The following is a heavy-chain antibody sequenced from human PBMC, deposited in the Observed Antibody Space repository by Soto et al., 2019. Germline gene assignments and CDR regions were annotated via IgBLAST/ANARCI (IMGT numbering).Heavy chain of an antibody. CDR2: FSGSGGST. J-gene: IGHJ2*01. D-gene: IGHD2-2*01. CDR3: AKYSRVVPSALNWYFDL. Sequence: EVQLLESGGDLVQPGGSLRVSCAASGFTFSSYAMSWVRQAPGKGLEWVSAFSGSGGSTYYADSVRGRFTISRDNSKSTLYLQINNLRAEDTAIYYCAKYSRVVPSALNWYFDLWGRGTLVTVSS. CDR1: GFTFSSYA. V-gene: IGHV3-23*01.